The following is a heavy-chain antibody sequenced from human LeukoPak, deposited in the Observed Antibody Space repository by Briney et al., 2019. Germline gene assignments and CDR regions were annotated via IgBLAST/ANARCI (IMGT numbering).Heavy chain of an antibody. CDR1: GGSISSSSYY. D-gene: IGHD5-24*01. V-gene: IGHV4-39*01. J-gene: IGHJ4*02. CDR2: IYYSGST. CDR3: ARQSRDGYNPDY. Sequence: PSETLSLTCTVSGGSISSSSYYWGWIRQPPGKGLEWIGSIYYSGSTYYNPSLKSRVTISVDTSKNQFSLKLSSVTAADTAAYYCARQSRDGYNPDYWGQGTLVTVSS.